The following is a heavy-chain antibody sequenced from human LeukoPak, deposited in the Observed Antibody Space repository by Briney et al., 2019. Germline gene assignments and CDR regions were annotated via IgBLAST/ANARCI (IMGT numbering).Heavy chain of an antibody. V-gene: IGHV3-30-3*01. J-gene: IGHJ3*02. CDR3: GRDTVGYGGAFDI. CDR1: GFTFSSYN. Sequence: PGGSPRLSCVASGFTFSSYNMHWVRQAPGKGLEWVAVISYDGSNKYYADSVKGRSTISRDNSKNTLYLQVNSLRPEDTAVYYCGRDTVGYGGAFDIWGQGTMVTVSS. CDR2: ISYDGSNK. D-gene: IGHD5-18*01.